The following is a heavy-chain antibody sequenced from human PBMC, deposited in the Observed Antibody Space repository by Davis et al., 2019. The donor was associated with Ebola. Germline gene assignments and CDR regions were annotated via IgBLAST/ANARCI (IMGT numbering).Heavy chain of an antibody. V-gene: IGHV3-7*01. CDR1: GFTFSSYS. CDR3: AKGPYDYIWGSYPTA. J-gene: IGHJ5*02. D-gene: IGHD3-16*02. Sequence: PGGSLRLSCAASGFTFSSYSMSWVRQAPGKGLEWVANIKQDGSEKYYVDSVKGRFTISRDNAKNSLYLQMNSLRAEDTAVYYCAKGPYDYIWGSYPTAWGQGTLVTVSS. CDR2: IKQDGSEK.